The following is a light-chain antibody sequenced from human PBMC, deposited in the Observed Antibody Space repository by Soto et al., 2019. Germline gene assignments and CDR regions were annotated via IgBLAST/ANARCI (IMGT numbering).Light chain of an antibody. Sequence: DVHMTQSPSTLSGSVGARVTIPFRASQTISSWLAWYQQKPGKAPKLLIYAASTLQSGVPSRFSGSGSGTDFTLTVSSLQPEDFATYYCQQLNSYPWTFGQGTKVDI. J-gene: IGKJ1*01. CDR2: AAS. V-gene: IGKV1-5*01. CDR1: QTISSW. CDR3: QQLNSYPWT.